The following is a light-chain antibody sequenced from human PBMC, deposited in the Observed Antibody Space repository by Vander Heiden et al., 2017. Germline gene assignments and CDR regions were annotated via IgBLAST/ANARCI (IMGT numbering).Light chain of an antibody. CDR2: LGS. CDR1: QSLLHSNGYNY. CDR3: RQALQTPRT. J-gene: IGKJ2*01. V-gene: IGKV2-28*01. Sequence: DIVMTQSPLSLPVTPGEPASISCRSSQSLLHSNGYNYLDWYLQKPGQSPQLLIYLGSNRASGVPDRFSGSGSGTDFTLKISRVDAEDVGVYYCRQALQTPRTFGQGTKLEIK.